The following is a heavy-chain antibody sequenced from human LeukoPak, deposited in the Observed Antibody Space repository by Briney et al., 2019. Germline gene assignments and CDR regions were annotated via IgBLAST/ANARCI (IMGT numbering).Heavy chain of an antibody. V-gene: IGHV4-61*02. CDR3: ARVTPEYDGAFDI. CDR2: IYTSGST. CDR1: GGSISSGSYY. D-gene: IGHD1-1*01. J-gene: IGHJ3*02. Sequence: SETLSLTCTVSGGSISSGSYYWSWIRQPAGKGLEWTGRIYTSGSTNYNPSLKSRVTISVDTSKNQFSLKLSSVTAADTAVYYCARVTPEYDGAFDIWGQGTMVTVSS.